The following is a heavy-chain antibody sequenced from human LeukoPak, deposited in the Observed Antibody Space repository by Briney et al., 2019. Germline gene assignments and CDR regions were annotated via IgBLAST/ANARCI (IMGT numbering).Heavy chain of an antibody. J-gene: IGHJ4*02. D-gene: IGHD3-3*01. V-gene: IGHV5-51*01. Sequence: GESLKISCKGPGYSFTSYWIGWVRQMPGKGLEWMGIIYPGDSDTRYSPSFQGQVTISADKSISTAYLQWSSLKASDTAMYYCARSRRRRAIFGVVITTYYFDYWGQGTLVTVSS. CDR3: ARSRRRRAIFGVVITTYYFDY. CDR2: IYPGDSDT. CDR1: GYSFTSYW.